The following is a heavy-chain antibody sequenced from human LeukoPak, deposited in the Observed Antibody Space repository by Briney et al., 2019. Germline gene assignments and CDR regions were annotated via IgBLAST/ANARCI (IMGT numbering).Heavy chain of an antibody. CDR1: GYTFTSYG. Sequence: ASVKVFCKASGYTFTSYGISWVRQAPGQGLEWMGWISAYNGNTNYAQKLQGRVTMTTDTSTSTAYMELRSLRSDDTAVYYCARTPPYTVYISYYGMDVWGQGTTVTVSS. CDR3: ARTPPYTVYISYYGMDV. D-gene: IGHD2-2*02. CDR2: ISAYNGNT. J-gene: IGHJ6*02. V-gene: IGHV1-18*01.